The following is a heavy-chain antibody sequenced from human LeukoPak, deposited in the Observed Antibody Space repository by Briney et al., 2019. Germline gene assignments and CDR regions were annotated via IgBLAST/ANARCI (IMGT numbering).Heavy chain of an antibody. CDR2: IHSSGST. D-gene: IGHD3-9*01. CDR3: ASSDINYDILTGSGNWFDP. J-gene: IGHJ5*02. V-gene: IGHV4-4*07. Sequence: SETLSLTCTVSGGSISRYYWSWIRQPAGKGLEWIGRIHSSGSTNYNPSLKSRVTMSVDTSKNHFSLKLSSVTAADTAVYYCASSDINYDILTGSGNWFDPWGQGTLVTVSS. CDR1: GGSISRYY.